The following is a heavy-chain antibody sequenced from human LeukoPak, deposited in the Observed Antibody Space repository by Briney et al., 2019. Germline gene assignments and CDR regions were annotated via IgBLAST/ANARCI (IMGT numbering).Heavy chain of an antibody. CDR2: IYYSGST. J-gene: IGHJ4*02. CDR3: ARYREVGATVDY. V-gene: IGHV4-59*08. D-gene: IGHD1-26*01. CDR1: GGSFSGYY. Sequence: PSETLSLTCAVYGGSFSGYYWSWIRQPPGKGLEWIGYIYYSGSTNYNPSLKSRVTISGDTSKNQFSLKLSSVTAADTAVYYCARYREVGATVDYWGQGTLVTVSS.